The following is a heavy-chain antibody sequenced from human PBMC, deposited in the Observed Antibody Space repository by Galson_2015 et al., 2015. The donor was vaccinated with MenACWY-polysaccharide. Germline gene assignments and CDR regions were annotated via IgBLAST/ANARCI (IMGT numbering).Heavy chain of an antibody. D-gene: IGHD5-12*01. V-gene: IGHV3-74*01. CDR1: GFTFSTYW. CDR2: IKSDGSST. Sequence: SLRLSCAASGFTFSTYWMHWVRQAPGKGLVWVSRIKSDGSSTNYADSVKGRFTISRGNAKNTLYLQMNSLRAEDTALYYCARGYSAYDGGQGPLVPVSA. J-gene: IGHJ4*02. CDR3: ARGYSAYD.